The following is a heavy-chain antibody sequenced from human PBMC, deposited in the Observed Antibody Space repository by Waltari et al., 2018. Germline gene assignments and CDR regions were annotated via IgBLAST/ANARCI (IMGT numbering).Heavy chain of an antibody. CDR3: ARGDWNRDYFYMDV. CDR2: MNPNSGGT. D-gene: IGHD1-1*01. V-gene: IGHV1-2*02. Sequence: QVQLVQSGAEVKKPGASVKVSCKASGYTFSGYYMHWVRQAPGQGLEWMGWMNPNSGGTNYAQKFQGRVTMTRDTSINNTADMELSRLTSDDTAVYYCARGDWNRDYFYMDVWGRGTTVTISS. CDR1: GYTFSGYY. J-gene: IGHJ6*03.